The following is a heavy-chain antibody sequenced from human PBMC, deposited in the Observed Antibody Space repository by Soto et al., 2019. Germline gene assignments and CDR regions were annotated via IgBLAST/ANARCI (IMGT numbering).Heavy chain of an antibody. CDR2: IYPGDSDT. Sequence: PRESLKISCKGSGYSFTSYWIGWVRQMPGKDLEWMGIIYPGDSDTRYSPSFQGQVTISADKSISTAYLQWSSLKASDTAMYYCARSFETAMSTAYGMDVWGQGTTVTVSS. D-gene: IGHD5-18*01. CDR3: ARSFETAMSTAYGMDV. V-gene: IGHV5-51*01. J-gene: IGHJ6*02. CDR1: GYSFTSYW.